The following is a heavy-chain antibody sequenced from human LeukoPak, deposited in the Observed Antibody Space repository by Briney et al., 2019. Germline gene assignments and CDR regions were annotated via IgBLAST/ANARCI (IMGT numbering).Heavy chain of an antibody. CDR3: ARDSVVPAAIFDY. J-gene: IGHJ4*02. CDR1: GYTFTGYY. Sequence: ASVKVSCKASGYTFTGYYMHWVRQAPGQGLEWMGWINHNSGGTNYAQKFQGRVTMTRDTSISTAYMELSRLRSDDTAVYYCARDSVVPAAIFDYWGQGTLVTVSS. V-gene: IGHV1-2*02. D-gene: IGHD2-2*02. CDR2: INHNSGGT.